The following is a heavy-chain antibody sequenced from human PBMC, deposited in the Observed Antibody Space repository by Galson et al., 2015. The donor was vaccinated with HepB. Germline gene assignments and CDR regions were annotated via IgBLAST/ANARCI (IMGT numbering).Heavy chain of an antibody. J-gene: IGHJ6*02. V-gene: IGHV1-58*02. D-gene: IGHD2-2*01. CDR1: GYTFSSYG. CDR3: AAEGYCSSTSCYYPRGYYGMDV. Sequence: SVKVSCKASGYTFSSYGINWVRQAPGQGLEWMGWIVVGSGNTNYAQKFQERVTITRDMSTSTAYMELSSLRSEDTAVYYCAAEGYCSSTSCYYPRGYYGMDVWGQGTTVTVSS. CDR2: IVVGSGNT.